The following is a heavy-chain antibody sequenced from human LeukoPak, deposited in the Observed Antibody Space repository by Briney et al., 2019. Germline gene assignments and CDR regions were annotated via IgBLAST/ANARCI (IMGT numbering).Heavy chain of an antibody. Sequence: SETLSLTCTVSGGSLSSSGYYWGWIRQPPGKGLEWIGSIYYSGSTYYNPSLKSRVTISVDTSKNQFSLKLSSVTAADTAVYYCARHSGDYEREREYYFDYWGQGTLVTVSS. CDR3: ARHSGDYEREREYYFDY. CDR2: IYYSGST. V-gene: IGHV4-39*01. D-gene: IGHD3-16*01. CDR1: GGSLSSSGYY. J-gene: IGHJ4*02.